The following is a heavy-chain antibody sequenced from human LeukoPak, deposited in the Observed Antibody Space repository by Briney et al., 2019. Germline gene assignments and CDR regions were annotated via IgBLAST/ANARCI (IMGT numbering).Heavy chain of an antibody. CDR1: GGSFSGYY. D-gene: IGHD6-13*01. CDR2: INHSGST. J-gene: IGHJ5*02. Sequence: SETLSLTCAVYGGSFSGYYWSWIRQPPGKGLEWIGEINHSGSTNYNPSPKSRVTISVDTSKNQFSLKLSSVTAADTAVYYCARIAAAGSPWFDPWGQGTLVTVSS. V-gene: IGHV4-34*01. CDR3: ARIAAAGSPWFDP.